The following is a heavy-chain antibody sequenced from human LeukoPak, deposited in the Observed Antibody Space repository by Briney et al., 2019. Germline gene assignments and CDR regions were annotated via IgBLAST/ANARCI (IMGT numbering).Heavy chain of an antibody. Sequence: PGGSLRLSCAASGFTFDDYAMHWVRQAPGKGLEWVSGISWNSGSIGYADSVKGRFTISRDNAKNTLYLQMNSLRAEDTAVYYCARGVRTSSGYDSGIWGQGTMVTVSS. CDR1: GFTFDDYA. D-gene: IGHD5-12*01. CDR3: ARGVRTSSGYDSGI. V-gene: IGHV3-9*01. CDR2: ISWNSGSI. J-gene: IGHJ3*02.